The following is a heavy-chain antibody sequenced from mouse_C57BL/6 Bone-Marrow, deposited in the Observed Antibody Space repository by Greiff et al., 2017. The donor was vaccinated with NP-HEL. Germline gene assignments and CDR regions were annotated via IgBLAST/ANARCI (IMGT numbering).Heavy chain of an antibody. Sequence: VQLQQSGAELVRPGASVTLSCKASGYTFTDYEMHWVKQTPVHGLEWIGAIDPETGGTAYNQKFKGKAILTADKSSSTAYMELRSLTSEDSAVYYCTRGGDGYYENFDYWGQGTTLTVSS. CDR2: IDPETGGT. D-gene: IGHD2-3*01. V-gene: IGHV1-15*01. CDR1: GYTFTDYE. CDR3: TRGGDGYYENFDY. J-gene: IGHJ2*01.